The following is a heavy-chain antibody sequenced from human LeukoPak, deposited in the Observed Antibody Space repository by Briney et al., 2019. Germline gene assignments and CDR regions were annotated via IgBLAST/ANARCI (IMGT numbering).Heavy chain of an antibody. Sequence: GRSLRLSCAASGFIFNNYAMHWVRQAPGKGLEWVSGITWNSDTIDYTDSVKGRFTISRDNTKNSLYLQMNSLRVEDTASYYCTKGTSIVLATAYDYWGQGTLVTVSS. CDR2: ITWNSDTI. D-gene: IGHD5-12*01. CDR1: GFIFNNYA. J-gene: IGHJ4*02. V-gene: IGHV3-9*01. CDR3: TKGTSIVLATAYDY.